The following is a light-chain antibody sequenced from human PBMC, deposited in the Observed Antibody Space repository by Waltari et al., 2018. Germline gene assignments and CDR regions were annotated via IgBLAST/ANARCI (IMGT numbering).Light chain of an antibody. V-gene: IGLV2-14*03. Sequence: QSALTQPASVSGSPGQSLTISCAGTSSDVGCYYYVSWYPQHPGKVPKLMIFAVSNLPSGVSNRFSGAKSGNTASRTISGLQAEDEAHYYCSSFTSSNTLIFGGGTKLTVL. CDR1: SSDVGCYYY. CDR3: SSFTSSNTLI. CDR2: AVS. J-gene: IGLJ2*01.